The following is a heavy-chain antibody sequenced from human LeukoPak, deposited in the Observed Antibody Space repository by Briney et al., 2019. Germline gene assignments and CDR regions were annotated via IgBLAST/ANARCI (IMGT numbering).Heavy chain of an antibody. J-gene: IGHJ4*02. CDR2: MNPNSGNT. CDR1: GYTFTSYD. CDR3: ARAYSSGWPYDY. Sequence: GASVKVSCKASGYTFTSYDINWVRQATGQGLEWMGWMNPNSGNTGYAQKFQGRVTMTRNTSISTAYMELSSLRSEDTAVYYCARAYSSGWPYDYWGQGTLDTVFS. V-gene: IGHV1-8*01. D-gene: IGHD6-19*01.